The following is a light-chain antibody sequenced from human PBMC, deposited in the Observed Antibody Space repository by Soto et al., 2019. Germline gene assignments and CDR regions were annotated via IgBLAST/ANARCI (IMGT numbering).Light chain of an antibody. CDR2: DVN. J-gene: IGLJ1*01. Sequence: QSALTQPASVSGSPGQSITISCTGTSRDIGSYDLVSWYQQHPGKVPKLIISDVNKRPSGVSHRFSGSKSGNAASPTISGLQAEDEAEYYCCSYAGRTTTYVLGTGTKVTVL. V-gene: IGLV2-23*02. CDR3: CSYAGRTTTYV. CDR1: SRDIGSYDL.